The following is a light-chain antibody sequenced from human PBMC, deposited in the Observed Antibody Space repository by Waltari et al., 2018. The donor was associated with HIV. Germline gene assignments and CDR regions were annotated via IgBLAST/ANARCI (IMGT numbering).Light chain of an antibody. CDR2: DTS. J-gene: IGKJ2*02. V-gene: IGKV3-20*01. CDR3: QQYGNSPPCT. Sequence: VLAQSPDTLSLSPGERPIISCRASQSVNSGYLAWYQQRPGQAPRLLIFDTSRRASGIPDRFSGSGSGTDFTLTISSLEPEDFAVYYCQQYGNSPPCTFGQGTKLEIK. CDR1: QSVNSGY.